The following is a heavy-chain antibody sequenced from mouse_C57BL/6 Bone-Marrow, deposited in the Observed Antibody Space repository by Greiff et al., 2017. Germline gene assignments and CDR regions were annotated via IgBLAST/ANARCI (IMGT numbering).Heavy chain of an antibody. CDR1: GYSITSYY. Sequence: EVQLQQSGPGLAKPSQTLSLTCSVTGYSITSYYWNWIRKFPGNKLEYMGYISYSGSTYYNPSLKSRISITRDTSKNQYYLQLNSVTTEDTATYYCARWGGYAMDYWGQGTSVTVSS. CDR3: ARWGGYAMDY. J-gene: IGHJ4*01. V-gene: IGHV3-8*01. CDR2: ISYSGST.